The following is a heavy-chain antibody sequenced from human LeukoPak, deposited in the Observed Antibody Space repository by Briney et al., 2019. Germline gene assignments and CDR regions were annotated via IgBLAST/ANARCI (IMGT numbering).Heavy chain of an antibody. Sequence: ASVKVSCKVSGYTLTELSMHWVRQAPGKGLEWMGGFDPEDGETIYAQRFQGRVTMTEDTSTDTAYMELRSLRSEDTAVYYCARVTGVTAIRYYFDYWGQGTLVTVSS. J-gene: IGHJ4*02. CDR2: FDPEDGET. CDR3: ARVTGVTAIRYYFDY. D-gene: IGHD2-21*02. V-gene: IGHV1-24*01. CDR1: GYTLTELS.